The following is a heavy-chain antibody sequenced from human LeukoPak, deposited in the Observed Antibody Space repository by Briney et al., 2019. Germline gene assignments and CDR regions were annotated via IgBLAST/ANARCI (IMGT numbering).Heavy chain of an antibody. J-gene: IGHJ3*02. CDR3: ARPLRDAFDI. V-gene: IGHV4-34*01. CDR2: INHSGST. CDR1: GGSFSGYY. Sequence: SETLSLTCAVYGGSFSGYYWSWIRQPPGKGLEWIGEINHSGSTNYNPSLKSRVTISVDTSKNQFSLKLSSVTAADTAVYYCARPLRDAFDIWGQGTMVIVSS.